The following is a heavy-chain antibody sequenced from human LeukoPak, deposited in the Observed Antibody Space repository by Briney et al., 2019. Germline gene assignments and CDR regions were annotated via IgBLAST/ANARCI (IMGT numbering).Heavy chain of an antibody. CDR2: IYYSGST. Sequence: SETLSLTCTVSGGSISSYYWSWIRQPAGKGLEWIGYIYYSGSTYYNPSLKSRVTISVDTSKNQFSLKLSSVTAADTAVYYCARAGYYYDSSGYRWGQGTLVTVSS. V-gene: IGHV4-59*06. J-gene: IGHJ4*02. CDR3: ARAGYYYDSSGYR. D-gene: IGHD3-22*01. CDR1: GGSISSYY.